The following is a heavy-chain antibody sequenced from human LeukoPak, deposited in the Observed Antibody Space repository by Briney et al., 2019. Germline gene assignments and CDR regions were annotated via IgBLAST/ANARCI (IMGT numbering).Heavy chain of an antibody. CDR2: INHSGST. CDR1: GGSFSGYY. CDR3: ARQNLSYSGGWYYFDY. Sequence: SETLSLTCAVYGGSFSGYYWSWIRQPPGKGLEWIGEINHSGSTNYNPSLKSRVTISVDTSKNQFSLKLSSVTAADTAVYYCARQNLSYSGGWYYFDYWGQGTLVTVSS. V-gene: IGHV4-34*01. D-gene: IGHD6-19*01. J-gene: IGHJ4*02.